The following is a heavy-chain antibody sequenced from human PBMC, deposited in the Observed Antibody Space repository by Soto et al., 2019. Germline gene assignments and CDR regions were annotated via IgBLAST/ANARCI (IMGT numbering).Heavy chain of an antibody. CDR2: IWSDGNNR. CDR3: VRGDNWNDEASDY. J-gene: IGHJ4*02. V-gene: IGHV3-33*01. Sequence: QVQLVESGGGVVQPGRSLRLSCAASGFMFSNHGMHWVRQAPGKGLEWVAVIWSDGNNRYYADSVKGRFTISRDNSKNTVYPQMSSLRVEDTAVYYCVRGDNWNDEASDYWGQGTLVTVSS. CDR1: GFMFSNHG. D-gene: IGHD1-1*01.